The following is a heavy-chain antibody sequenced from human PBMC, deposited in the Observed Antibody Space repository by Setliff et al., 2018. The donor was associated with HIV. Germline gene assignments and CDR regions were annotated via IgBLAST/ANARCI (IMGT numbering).Heavy chain of an antibody. CDR2: INHSGST. Sequence: SSETLSLTCAVYGESFSGYYWSWIRQPPGKGLEWIGEINHSGSTNYNPSLKSRVTMSVDTSKNQFSLTLNSVTAADTALYYCAREGATAGVLHWYDPWGQGTLVTVSS. D-gene: IGHD6-13*01. J-gene: IGHJ5*02. V-gene: IGHV4-34*01. CDR1: GESFSGYY. CDR3: AREGATAGVLHWYDP.